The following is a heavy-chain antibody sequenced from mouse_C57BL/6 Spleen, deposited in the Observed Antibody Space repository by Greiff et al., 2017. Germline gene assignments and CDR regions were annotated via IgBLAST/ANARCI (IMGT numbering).Heavy chain of an antibody. Sequence: EVKLVESEGGLVQPGSSMKLSCTASGFTFSDYYMAWVRQVPEKGLEWVANINYDGSSTYYLDSLKSRFIISRDNAKNILYLQMSSLKSEETATYYCARAGGYQYYFDYWGQGTTRTVSS. CDR1: GFTFSDYY. J-gene: IGHJ2*01. D-gene: IGHD2-2*01. V-gene: IGHV5-16*01. CDR2: INYDGSST. CDR3: ARAGGYQYYFDY.